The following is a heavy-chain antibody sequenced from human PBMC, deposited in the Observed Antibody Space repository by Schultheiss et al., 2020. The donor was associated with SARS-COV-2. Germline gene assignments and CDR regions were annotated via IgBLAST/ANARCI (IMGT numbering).Heavy chain of an antibody. D-gene: IGHD4-11*01. CDR1: SGSLIPYY. CDR3: ARRRQDTSAYSFFDS. Sequence: SETLSLTCTVSSGSLIPYYWTWIRQPQGKGLEWIGYISYTGSPSYNPSLKSRVTISGDTSKNQFSLKLNSVTAADTAVYYCARRRQDTSAYSFFDSWGQGTLVTVSS. CDR2: ISYTGSP. J-gene: IGHJ4*02. V-gene: IGHV4-59*08.